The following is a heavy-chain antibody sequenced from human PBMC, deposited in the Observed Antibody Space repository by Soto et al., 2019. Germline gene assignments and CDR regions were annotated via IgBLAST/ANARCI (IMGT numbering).Heavy chain of an antibody. CDR1: GGSISSSNW. J-gene: IGHJ6*02. CDR2: IYHSGST. V-gene: IGHV4-4*02. D-gene: IGHD3-3*01. CDR3: ARVRRTIFGVVIINPYVMAV. Sequence: PSETLSLTCAVSGGSISSSNWLSWVRQPPGKGLEWIGEIYHSGSTNYNPSLKSRVTISVDKSKNQFSLKLSSVTAADTAVYYCARVRRTIFGVVIINPYVMAVWGQGTTVTVSS.